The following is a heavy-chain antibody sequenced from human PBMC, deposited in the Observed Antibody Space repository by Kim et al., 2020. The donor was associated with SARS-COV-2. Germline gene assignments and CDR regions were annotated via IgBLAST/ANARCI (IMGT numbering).Heavy chain of an antibody. Sequence: ASVKVSCKASGYTFTSYGISWVRQAPGQGLEWMGWIGADNGYANYAQKFQGRVTMTIYTSTTTAYMELRSLRSDDTAVYYCARDSNHFYGLAVWGQGSTV. CDR1: GYTFTSYG. CDR3: ARDSNHFYGLAV. J-gene: IGHJ6*02. D-gene: IGHD4-4*01. V-gene: IGHV1-18*01. CDR2: IGADNGYA.